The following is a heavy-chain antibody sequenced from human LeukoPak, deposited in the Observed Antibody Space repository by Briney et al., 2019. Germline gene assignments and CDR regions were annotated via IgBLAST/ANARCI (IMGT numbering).Heavy chain of an antibody. CDR3: AAEMYYNILTGSDAFDI. Sequence: ASVKVSCKASGYTFTGYYMHWVRQAPGQGLEWMGWINPNSGGTNYAQKFQGRVTMTRDTSISTAYMELSRLRSDDTAVYYCAAEMYYNILTGSDAFDIWGQGTMVTVSS. CDR2: INPNSGGT. D-gene: IGHD3-9*01. CDR1: GYTFTGYY. J-gene: IGHJ3*02. V-gene: IGHV1-2*02.